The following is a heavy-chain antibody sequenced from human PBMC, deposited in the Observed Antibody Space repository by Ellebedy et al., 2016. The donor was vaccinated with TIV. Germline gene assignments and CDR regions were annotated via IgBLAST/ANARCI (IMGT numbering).Heavy chain of an antibody. CDR2: IPANGVSI. V-gene: IGHV3-23*01. Sequence: GESLKISCAASGFTFSSYAMSWVRQAPGQGLEWVSGIPANGVSIAYADSVKGRFTISRDNSKDTLFLQMNSLRAEDTAVYYCASSRYHYYLGNTIFAYWGQGALVTVSS. D-gene: IGHD3-10*01. CDR3: ASSRYHYYLGNTIFAY. CDR1: GFTFSSYA. J-gene: IGHJ4*02.